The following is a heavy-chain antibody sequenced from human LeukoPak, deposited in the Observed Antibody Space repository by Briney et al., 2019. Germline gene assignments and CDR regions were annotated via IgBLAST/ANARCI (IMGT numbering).Heavy chain of an antibody. CDR3: ARIRDGYNDAYDI. CDR2: INPSGGST. D-gene: IGHD5-24*01. CDR1: GYTFTSYY. V-gene: IGHV1-46*01. J-gene: IGHJ3*02. Sequence: GASVKVSCKASGYTFTSYYMHWVRQAPGQGLEWMGMINPSGGSTNYAQTFQGRVTMTRDMSTSTVYMELSSLRSEDTAIYYCARIRDGYNDAYDIWGQGTVVTVPS.